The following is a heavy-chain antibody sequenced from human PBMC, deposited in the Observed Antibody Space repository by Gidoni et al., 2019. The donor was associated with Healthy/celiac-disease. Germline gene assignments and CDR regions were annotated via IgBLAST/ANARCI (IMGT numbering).Heavy chain of an antibody. Sequence: QVQLQQWGAGLLKPSETLSLTCAVYGGSFSGYYWSWIRQPPGKGLEWIGEINHSGSTNYNPSLKSRVTISVDTSKNQFSLKLSSVTAADTAVYYCARLRDGYNYGNWFDPWGQGTLVTVSS. CDR3: ARLRDGYNYGNWFDP. V-gene: IGHV4-34*01. D-gene: IGHD5-12*01. CDR1: GGSFSGYY. CDR2: INHSGST. J-gene: IGHJ5*02.